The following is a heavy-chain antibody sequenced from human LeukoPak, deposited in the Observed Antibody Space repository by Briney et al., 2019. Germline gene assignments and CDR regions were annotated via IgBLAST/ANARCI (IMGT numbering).Heavy chain of an antibody. V-gene: IGHV3-30*18. CDR1: GFTLSSFG. Sequence: GGSVRLSCAVSGFTLSSFGMLWVRRAPGKGLEGVAVLSYDGSNKYYADSVKGRFTISRDNSKSTLYLQMTSLRAEDTAVYYCAKKVPGTAAAGIDYWGQGTLVTVSS. D-gene: IGHD6-13*01. CDR2: LSYDGSNK. J-gene: IGHJ4*02. CDR3: AKKVPGTAAAGIDY.